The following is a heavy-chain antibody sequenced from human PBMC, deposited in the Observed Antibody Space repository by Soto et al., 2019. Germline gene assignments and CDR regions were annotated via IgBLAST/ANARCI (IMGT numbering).Heavy chain of an antibody. Sequence: GGSLRLSCAASGFTFSSYGMHWVRQAPGKGLEWVAVISYDGSNKYYADSVKGRFTISRDNSKNTLYLQMNSLRAEDTAVYYCAKVPGGSSSWYWYFDYWGQGTLVTVSS. CDR2: ISYDGSNK. CDR1: GFTFSSYG. J-gene: IGHJ4*02. D-gene: IGHD6-13*01. CDR3: AKVPGGSSSWYWYFDY. V-gene: IGHV3-30*18.